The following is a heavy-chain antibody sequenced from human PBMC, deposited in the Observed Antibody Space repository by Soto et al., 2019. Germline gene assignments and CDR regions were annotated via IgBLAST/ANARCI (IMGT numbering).Heavy chain of an antibody. V-gene: IGHV3-21*04. J-gene: IGHJ4*02. D-gene: IGHD6-19*01. CDR3: ASERRYMLGYSSGWYDYFDY. Sequence: GGSLRLSCAASGFTFSGHTINWVRQAPGKGLEWVSSVSRSSSYIYYADSVKGRFTISRDNSKNTLYLQMNSLRAEDTAVYYCASERRYMLGYSSGWYDYFDYWGQGTLVTVSS. CDR1: GFTFSGHT. CDR2: VSRSSSYI.